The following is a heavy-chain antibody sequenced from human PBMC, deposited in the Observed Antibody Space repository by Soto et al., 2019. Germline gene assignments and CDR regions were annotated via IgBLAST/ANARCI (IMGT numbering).Heavy chain of an antibody. CDR1: GFTFSSYG. CDR2: ISYDVSNK. Sequence: QVQLVESGGGVVQPGRSLRLSCAASGFTFSSYGMHWVRQAPGKGLEWVAVISYDVSNKYYADSVKGRLTISRDNSKNTLYLQMTSLRAEDTAVYYCAKDNLLEVYDYWGQGTLVTVSS. J-gene: IGHJ4*02. V-gene: IGHV3-30*18. CDR3: AKDNLLEVYDY.